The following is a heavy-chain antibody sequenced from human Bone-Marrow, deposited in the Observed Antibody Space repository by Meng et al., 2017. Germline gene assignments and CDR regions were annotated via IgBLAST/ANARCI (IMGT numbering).Heavy chain of an antibody. V-gene: IGHV1-2*06. J-gene: IGHJ4*02. CDR2: INPKSGDT. D-gene: IGHD6-13*01. Sequence: QGQLGQSGAEVKKPGSSVKVSCKASGGTFSSYAISWVRQAPGQGLEWMGRINPKSGDTHYAQRFQGRVTMTGDTSISTAYMELSGLRSDDTAMYYCARDEDISAAGKLFGDYWGQGTLVTVSS. CDR1: GGTFSSYA. CDR3: ARDEDISAAGKLFGDY.